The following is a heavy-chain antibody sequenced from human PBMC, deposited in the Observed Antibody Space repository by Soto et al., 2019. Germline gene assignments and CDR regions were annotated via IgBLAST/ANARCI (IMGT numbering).Heavy chain of an antibody. CDR1: GFTYSIYS. V-gene: IGHV3-21*01. CDR2: ISSDSNHI. D-gene: IGHD3-10*02. J-gene: IGHJ3*02. Sequence: GGSVRLSCAASGFTYSIYSLDWVRQAPGKGLEWVSAISSDSNHIYYSGSVKGRFTISRDNAKNALYLQMDSLRAEDTAVYYCAREAHFYGRSDVFDIWGQGPMVTGSS. CDR3: AREAHFYGRSDVFDI.